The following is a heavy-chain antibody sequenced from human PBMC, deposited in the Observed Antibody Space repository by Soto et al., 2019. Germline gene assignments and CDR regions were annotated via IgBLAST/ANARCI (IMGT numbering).Heavy chain of an antibody. CDR1: GFTFSSYW. CDR3: ARRFCSSTSCFNWFDP. D-gene: IGHD2-2*01. CDR2: IKQDGSEK. J-gene: IGHJ5*02. Sequence: GGSLRLSCAASGFTFSSYWMSWVRQAPGKGLEWVANIKQDGSEKYYVDSVKGRFTISRDNAKNSLYLQMNSLRAEDTAVYYCARRFCSSTSCFNWFDPWGQGTLVTVSS. V-gene: IGHV3-7*01.